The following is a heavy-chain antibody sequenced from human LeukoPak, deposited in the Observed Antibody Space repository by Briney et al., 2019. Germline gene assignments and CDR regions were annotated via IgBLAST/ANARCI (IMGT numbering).Heavy chain of an antibody. V-gene: IGHV4-59*12. CDR3: ARVITMIEEHPVIDY. CDR2: IYYSGST. J-gene: IGHJ4*02. CDR1: GGSISSYY. Sequence: SETLSLTCTVSGGSISSYYWSWIRQPPGKGLEWIGYIYYSGSTNYNPSLKSRVTISVDTSKSQFSLKLSSVTAADTAVYYCARVITMIEEHPVIDYWGQGTLVTVSS. D-gene: IGHD3-22*01.